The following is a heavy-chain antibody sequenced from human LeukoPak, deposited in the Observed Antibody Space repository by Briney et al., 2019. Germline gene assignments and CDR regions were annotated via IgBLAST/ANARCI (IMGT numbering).Heavy chain of an antibody. D-gene: IGHD2-8*01. CDR3: ARDRAMDDY. V-gene: IGHV3-7*01. CDR1: GFSFSNYW. CDR2: IRQDGGQM. Sequence: GGSLRLSCAASGFSFSNYWMNWVRQAPGKGLEWVANIRQDGGQMNYADSVKGRFTISRDNARNSLYLHMNSLGAEDTAVYYCARDRAMDDYWGQGTLVTVSS. J-gene: IGHJ4*02.